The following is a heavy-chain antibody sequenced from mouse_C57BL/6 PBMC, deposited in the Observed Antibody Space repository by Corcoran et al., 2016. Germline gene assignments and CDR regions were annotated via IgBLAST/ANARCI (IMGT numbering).Heavy chain of an antibody. Sequence: EVQLQQSGPELVKPGASVKISCKASGYTFTDYYMNWVKQSHGKSLEWIGDINPNNGGNSYNQKFKGKATLTVDKSSSTAYMELRSLTSEDSAVYYCARDYYGSSPFYAMDYCGQGTSVTVSS. CDR2: INPNNGGN. J-gene: IGHJ4*01. D-gene: IGHD1-1*01. V-gene: IGHV1-26*01. CDR3: ARDYYGSSPFYAMDY. CDR1: GYTFTDYY.